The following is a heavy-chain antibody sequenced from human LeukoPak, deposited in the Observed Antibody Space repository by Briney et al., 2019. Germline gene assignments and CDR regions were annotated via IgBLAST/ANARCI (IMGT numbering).Heavy chain of an antibody. CDR2: ISRSGTII. Sequence: LSLTCAVSGGSISSSNWWSWVRQAPGKGLEWVSYISRSGTIISYADSVKGRFTISRDNAKNSLYLQMNSLRAEDTAVYYCARERDDYYFDYWGQGTLVTVSS. V-gene: IGHV3-48*03. CDR3: ARERDDYYFDY. D-gene: IGHD3-3*01. J-gene: IGHJ4*02. CDR1: GGSISSSN.